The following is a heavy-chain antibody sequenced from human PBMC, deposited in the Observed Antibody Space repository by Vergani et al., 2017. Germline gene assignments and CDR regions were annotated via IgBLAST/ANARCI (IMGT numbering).Heavy chain of an antibody. D-gene: IGHD3-3*01. CDR3: AKTHYXSSLYSSYNWFDP. CDR2: IYAGDSDV. Sequence: EVQLVQSGAEVKKPGESVKISCQGSGYSITNYWIAWVRQRPGKGLEWMGIIYAGDSDVRYSPSFQGLVTMSVDKSLRTAYLQWSSLKASDTATYYCAKTHYXSSLYSSYNWFDPWGQGTQVTVSS. J-gene: IGHJ5*02. CDR1: GYSITNYW. V-gene: IGHV5-51*03.